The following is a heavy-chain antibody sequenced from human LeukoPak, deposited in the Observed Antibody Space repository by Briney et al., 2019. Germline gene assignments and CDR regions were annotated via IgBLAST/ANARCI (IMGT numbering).Heavy chain of an antibody. CDR2: ISSSGSTI. V-gene: IGHV3-48*03. Sequence: GGSLRLSCAASGFTFSSYEMNWVRQAPGKGLEWVSYISSSGSTIYYADSVKGRFTISRDNAKNSLYLQMNSLRAEDTAVYYCAREQWLVRQFDYWGRGTLVTVSS. CDR3: AREQWLVRQFDY. D-gene: IGHD6-19*01. J-gene: IGHJ4*02. CDR1: GFTFSSYE.